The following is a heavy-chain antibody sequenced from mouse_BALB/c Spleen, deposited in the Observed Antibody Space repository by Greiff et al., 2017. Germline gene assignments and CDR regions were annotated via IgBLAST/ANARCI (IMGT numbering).Heavy chain of an antibody. CDR2: ILPGSGST. Sequence: VQLQQSGAELMKPGASVKISCKATGYTFSSYWIEWVKQRPGHGLEWIGEILPGSGSTNYNEKFKGKATFTADTSSNTAYMQLSSLTSEDSAVYYCARGLRRYYFDYWGQGTTLTVSS. V-gene: IGHV1-9*01. D-gene: IGHD2-2*01. CDR1: GYTFSSYW. CDR3: ARGLRRYYFDY. J-gene: IGHJ2*01.